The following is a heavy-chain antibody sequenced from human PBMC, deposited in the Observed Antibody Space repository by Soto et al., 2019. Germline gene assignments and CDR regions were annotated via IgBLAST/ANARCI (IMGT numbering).Heavy chain of an antibody. Sequence: QVQLVESGGGVVQPGGSLRLSCAASGFTFSSYGMHWVRQAPGKGLEWVAVIYDGSNKYYADSVKGRFTISRDNSKNTVYLQMNSLRAEDTAGYLCAREVWSGPMDVWGQGTTVTVSS. CDR1: GFTFSSYG. CDR3: AREVWSGPMDV. V-gene: IGHV3-30*03. J-gene: IGHJ6*02. D-gene: IGHD3-3*01. CDR2: IYDGSNK.